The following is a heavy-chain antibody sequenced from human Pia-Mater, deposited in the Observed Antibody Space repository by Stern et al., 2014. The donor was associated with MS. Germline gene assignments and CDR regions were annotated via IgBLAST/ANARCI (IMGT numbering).Heavy chain of an antibody. V-gene: IGHV1-18*01. J-gene: IGHJ4*02. CDR3: ARDSGYSSSWYPWYFDF. CDR2: ISAYNGNT. Sequence: QLVESGAEVKKPGASVKVSCKASGYTFTSYGISWVRQAPGQGLEWMGWISAYNGNTNHAQKLPGRVTMTTDTSTSTAYMELRSLRSDDTAVYYCARDSGYSSSWYPWYFDFWGQGTLVTVSS. D-gene: IGHD6-13*01. CDR1: GYTFTSYG.